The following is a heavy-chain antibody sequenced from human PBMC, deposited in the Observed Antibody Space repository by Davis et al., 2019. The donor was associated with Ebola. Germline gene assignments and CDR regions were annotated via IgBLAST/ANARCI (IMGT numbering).Heavy chain of an antibody. CDR1: GFTLSSYW. J-gene: IGHJ6*02. Sequence: GESLKISCAASGFTLSSYWMSWVRQAPGKGLEWVANIKQDGSEKYYVDSVKGRFTISRDNAKNSLYLQMNSLRAEDTAVYYCARGGVVVVPAAMRSLYYGMDVWGQGTTVTVSS. CDR3: ARGGVVVVPAAMRSLYYGMDV. D-gene: IGHD2-2*01. CDR2: IKQDGSEK. V-gene: IGHV3-7*01.